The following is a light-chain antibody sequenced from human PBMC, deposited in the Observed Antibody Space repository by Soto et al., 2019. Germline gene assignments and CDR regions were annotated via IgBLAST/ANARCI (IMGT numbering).Light chain of an antibody. J-gene: IGKJ1*01. V-gene: IGKV3-15*01. Sequence: EIVMTQSPATLSVSPGERATLSCRASQSVSSNLAWYQQKPGQAPRLLIYGASTRATGIPARFSGSGSGTEFTLTISSLQSEDLAVYYCQQYNNWPPTFGHGTKVEIK. CDR3: QQYNNWPPT. CDR2: GAS. CDR1: QSVSSN.